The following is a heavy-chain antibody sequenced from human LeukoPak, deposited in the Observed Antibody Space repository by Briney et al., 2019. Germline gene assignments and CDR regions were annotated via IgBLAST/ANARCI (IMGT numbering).Heavy chain of an antibody. J-gene: IGHJ4*02. CDR3: ASGGPYYYGSGSYPH. V-gene: IGHV4-59*01. CDR2: IYYSGST. Sequence: SETLSLTCTVSGGSISSYYWIWIRQPPGKGLEWIGYIYYSGSTNYNPALKSRVTISVDTSKNQSSLKLSSVTAADTAVYYCASGGPYYYGSGSYPHWGQGTLVTVSS. D-gene: IGHD3-10*01. CDR1: GGSISSYY.